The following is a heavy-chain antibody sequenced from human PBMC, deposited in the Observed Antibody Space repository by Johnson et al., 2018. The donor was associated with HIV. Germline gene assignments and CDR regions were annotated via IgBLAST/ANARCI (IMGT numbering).Heavy chain of an antibody. D-gene: IGHD3-22*01. CDR2: IRYDGSYK. CDR3: ARDLVPYYYDSSGYSYAFDI. CDR1: GFTFSSYG. Sequence: QVQLVESGGGVVQPGGSLRLSCAASGFTFSSYGMHWVRQAPGKGLEWVAFIRYDGSYKYYADSVKGRFTISRDNSKNTLYLQMHSLRAEDTAVYYCARDLVPYYYDSSGYSYAFDIWGQGTMVTVSS. J-gene: IGHJ3*02. V-gene: IGHV3-30*02.